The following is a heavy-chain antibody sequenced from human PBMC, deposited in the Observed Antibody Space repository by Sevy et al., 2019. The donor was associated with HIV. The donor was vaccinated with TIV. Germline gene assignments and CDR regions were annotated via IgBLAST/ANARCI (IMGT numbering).Heavy chain of an antibody. J-gene: IGHJ6*02. CDR1: GFAFGDYA. CDR2: GSWNSGAI. V-gene: IGHV3-9*01. Sequence: GGSLRLSCATSGFAFGDYAMHWVREAPGKGLEWVAGGSWNSGAIDYAASVKGRFTFSRDHAKSSLYLQMNSLRAEDTALYYCAKDINRGCDSINCYTYYYYYYGLDAWGQGTTVTVSS. D-gene: IGHD2-2*02. CDR3: AKDINRGCDSINCYTYYYYYYGLDA.